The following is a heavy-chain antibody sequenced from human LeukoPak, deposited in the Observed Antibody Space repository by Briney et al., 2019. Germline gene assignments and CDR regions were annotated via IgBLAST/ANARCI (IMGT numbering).Heavy chain of an antibody. CDR2: INPNSGGT. CDR1: GYTFTGYF. Sequence: ASVKVSCKASGYTFTGYFLHWVRQAPGQGLEWMGWINPNSGGTNYAQKFQGRVTMTRDTSISTAYMELTRLRSDDTAVYYCARGGFPVYYYYMDVWGKGTTVTVS. CDR3: ARGGFPVYYYYMDV. V-gene: IGHV1-2*02. J-gene: IGHJ6*03. D-gene: IGHD3-16*01.